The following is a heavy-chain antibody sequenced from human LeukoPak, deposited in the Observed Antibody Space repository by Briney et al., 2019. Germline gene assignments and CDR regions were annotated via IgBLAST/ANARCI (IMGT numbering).Heavy chain of an antibody. J-gene: IGHJ5*02. Sequence: SETLSLTCTVSGGSFGLYHWTWIRQPPGKGLEWIGYIYYNGSTKYNLSLKSRVTISIDTSKNQFSLRLNSVTTADTAVYHCARDRAAGSDWLDPWGQGALVTVSS. V-gene: IGHV4-59*01. D-gene: IGHD3-10*01. CDR2: IYYNGST. CDR1: GGSFGLYH. CDR3: ARDRAAGSDWLDP.